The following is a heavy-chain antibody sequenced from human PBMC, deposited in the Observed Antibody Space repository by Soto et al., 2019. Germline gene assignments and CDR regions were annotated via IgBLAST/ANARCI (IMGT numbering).Heavy chain of an antibody. J-gene: IGHJ3*01. Sequence: PGGSLRLSCAASGFTINNYNMNWVRQAPGKGLEWVSYIGLGSSTKYYADSVEGRFTISRDNAKNSLYLQMNSLRAEDTAVYYCARDQLYYNDISGRPLNAFDVWGQGTMVTVSS. CDR3: ARDQLYYNDISGRPLNAFDV. D-gene: IGHD3-22*01. CDR1: GFTINNYN. V-gene: IGHV3-48*01. CDR2: IGLGSSTK.